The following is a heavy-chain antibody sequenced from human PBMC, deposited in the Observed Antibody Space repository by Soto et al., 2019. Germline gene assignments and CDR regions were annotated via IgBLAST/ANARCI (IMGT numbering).Heavy chain of an antibody. J-gene: IGHJ6*02. V-gene: IGHV1-18*01. D-gene: IGHD6-13*01. CDR2: ISAYNGNT. CDR3: ARTASGEGYSSSWYPFYSYYYGMDV. CDR1: GYTFTSYG. Sequence: GASVKVSCKASGYTFTSYGISWVRQAPGQGLEWMGWISAYNGNTNYAQKLQGRVTMTTDTSTSTAYMELRSLRSDDTAVYYCARTASGEGYSSSWYPFYSYYYGMDVWGQGTTVTVSS.